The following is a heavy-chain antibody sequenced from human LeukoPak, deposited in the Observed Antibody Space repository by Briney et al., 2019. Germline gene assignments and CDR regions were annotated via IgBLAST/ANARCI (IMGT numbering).Heavy chain of an antibody. CDR1: GVSISSSNSY. CDR3: ARAPYYYGSGSYPLFDY. J-gene: IGHJ4*02. V-gene: IGHV4-39*07. CDR2: INHSGST. D-gene: IGHD3-10*01. Sequence: PSETLSLTCTVSGVSISSSNSYWGWIRQPPGKGLEWIGEINHSGSTNYNPSLKSRVTISVDTSKNQFFLKLSSVTAADTAVYYCARAPYYYGSGSYPLFDYWGQGTLVTVSS.